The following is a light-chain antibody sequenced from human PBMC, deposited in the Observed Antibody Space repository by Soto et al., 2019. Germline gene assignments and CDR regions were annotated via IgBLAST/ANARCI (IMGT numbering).Light chain of an antibody. CDR3: QQYNSYWT. J-gene: IGKJ1*01. Sequence: DIQITQSPSTLSSSVLERFTITCRASQTISSWLAWYQQKPGKAPKLLIYKASTLKSGVPSRFSGRGSGTEFTLTISSLQPDDFATYYCQQYNSYWTFGQGTKVDNK. CDR2: KAS. V-gene: IGKV1-5*03. CDR1: QTISSW.